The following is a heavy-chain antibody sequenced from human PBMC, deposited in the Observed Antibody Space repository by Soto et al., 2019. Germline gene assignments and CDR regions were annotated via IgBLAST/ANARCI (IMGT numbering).Heavy chain of an antibody. V-gene: IGHV4-61*08. CDR2: IYYSGST. Sequence: PSETLCLTCAVAGGSISSGGYSWSWIRQPPGKGLEWIGYIYYSGSTNYNPSLKSRVTISVDTSKNQFSLKLSSVTAADTAVYYRARNGVDPFGWPYFDYWGQGTLVTVSS. D-gene: IGHD6-19*01. J-gene: IGHJ4*02. CDR1: GGSISSGGYS. CDR3: ARNGVDPFGWPYFDY.